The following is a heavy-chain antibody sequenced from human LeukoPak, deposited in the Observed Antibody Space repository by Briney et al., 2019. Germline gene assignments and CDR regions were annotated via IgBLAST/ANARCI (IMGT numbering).Heavy chain of an antibody. CDR1: GFTVSDNY. J-gene: IGHJ5*02. V-gene: IGHV3-53*01. CDR3: ARDAPQVPAAGVLAS. D-gene: IGHD6-13*01. CDR2: MYSRGDT. Sequence: PGGSLRLSRAASGFTVSDNYMSWVRPAPGKGLEWVSVMYSRGDTYYADSVKGRFTFSRDISKNTLYLQMNGLRTEDTAMYYCARDAPQVPAAGVLASWGQGTLVTVSS.